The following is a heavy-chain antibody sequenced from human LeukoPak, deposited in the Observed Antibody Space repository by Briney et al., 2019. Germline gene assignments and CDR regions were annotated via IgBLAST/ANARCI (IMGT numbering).Heavy chain of an antibody. Sequence: GGSLRLSCAASGFTFSTSWMHWVRHAPGKGRVWVSRINPDGSITNYADSVKGRFTISRDNANNMLYLLMNSLRVDDTAVYYCVRALLGTSDYWGQGTLVTVSS. J-gene: IGHJ4*02. D-gene: IGHD7-27*01. CDR3: VRALLGTSDY. CDR2: INPDGSIT. CDR1: GFTFSTSW. V-gene: IGHV3-74*01.